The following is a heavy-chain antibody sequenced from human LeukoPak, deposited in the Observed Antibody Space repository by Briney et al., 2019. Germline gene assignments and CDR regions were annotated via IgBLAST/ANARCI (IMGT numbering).Heavy chain of an antibody. CDR1: GFTFSSYS. J-gene: IGHJ5*02. V-gene: IGHV3-21*04. D-gene: IGHD1-26*01. CDR2: ISSSSSYI. CDR3: AKAMEVPMGAKISDP. Sequence: GGSLRLSCAASGFTFSSYSMNWVRQAPGKGLEWVSSISSSSSYIYYADSVKGRFTISRDNSKNTLYLQMNSLRAEDTAVYYCAKAMEVPMGAKISDPWGQGTLVTVSS.